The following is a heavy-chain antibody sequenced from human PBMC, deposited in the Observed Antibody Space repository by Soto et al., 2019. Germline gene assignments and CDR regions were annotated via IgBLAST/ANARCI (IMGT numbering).Heavy chain of an antibody. J-gene: IGHJ6*03. Sequence: ASVKVSCKASVGTFSSNAISWVRQAPGQGLEWMGRIIPILGIANYAQKFQGRVTITADKSTSTAYMELSSLRSEDTAVYYCASSYGSGSYPDSGSYYYMDVWGKGTTVTVSS. D-gene: IGHD3-10*01. V-gene: IGHV1-69*04. CDR3: ASSYGSGSYPDSGSYYYMDV. CDR1: VGTFSSNA. CDR2: IIPILGIA.